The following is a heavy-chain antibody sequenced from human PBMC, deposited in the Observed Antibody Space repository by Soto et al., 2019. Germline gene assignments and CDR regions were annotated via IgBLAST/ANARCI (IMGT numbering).Heavy chain of an antibody. Sequence: QVQLVQSGAEVKKPGSSVKVSCKASGGTFSSYTISWVRQAPGQGLEWMGRIIPILGIANYAQKFQGRVTINADKSTSTAYMELSSLRSEDPAVYYCARRPRDSNYYMDVWGKGTTVTVSS. CDR2: IIPILGIA. D-gene: IGHD4-4*01. CDR1: GGTFSSYT. CDR3: ARRPRDSNYYMDV. V-gene: IGHV1-69*02. J-gene: IGHJ6*03.